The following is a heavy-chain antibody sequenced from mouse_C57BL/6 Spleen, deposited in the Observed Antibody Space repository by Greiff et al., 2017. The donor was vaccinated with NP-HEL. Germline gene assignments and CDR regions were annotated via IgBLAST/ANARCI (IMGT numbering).Heavy chain of an antibody. D-gene: IGHD4-1*01. CDR1: GFTFSSYA. Sequence: EVKLVESGGGLVKPGGSLKLSCAASGFTFSSYAMSWVRQTPEKRLEWVATISDGGSYTYYPDNVKGRFTISRDNAKNNLYLQMSHLKSEDTAMYYCAREGETGTSDYWGQGTTLTVSS. CDR3: AREGETGTSDY. J-gene: IGHJ2*01. CDR2: ISDGGSYT. V-gene: IGHV5-4*01.